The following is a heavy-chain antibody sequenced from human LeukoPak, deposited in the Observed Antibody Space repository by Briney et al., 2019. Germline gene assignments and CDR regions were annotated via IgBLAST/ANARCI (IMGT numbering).Heavy chain of an antibody. V-gene: IGHV3-53*01. CDR3: ASGGKYCTGGACYGD. J-gene: IGHJ4*02. CDR1: GFIVSDDY. D-gene: IGHD2-8*02. Sequence: PGGSLRLSCAASGFIVSDDYISWVRQTTGKGLEWVSVIYSGGATFYADSVKGRFTISRDNSKNTVHLQMNSLRAEDTAVYYCASGGKYCTGGACYGDWGQGTLVTVSS. CDR2: IYSGGAT.